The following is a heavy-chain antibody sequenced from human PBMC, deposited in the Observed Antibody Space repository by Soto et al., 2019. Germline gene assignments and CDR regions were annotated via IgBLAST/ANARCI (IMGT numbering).Heavy chain of an antibody. CDR3: ARDSITMVRGAKTPIDY. CDR2: IYSGGST. D-gene: IGHD3-10*01. J-gene: IGHJ4*02. Sequence: HPGGSLRLSCAASGFTVSSNYMSWVRQAPGKGLEWVSVIYSGGSTYYADSVKGRFTISRDNSKNTLYLQMNSLRAEDTAVYYCARDSITMVRGAKTPIDYWGQGTLVTVSS. CDR1: GFTVSSNY. V-gene: IGHV3-66*01.